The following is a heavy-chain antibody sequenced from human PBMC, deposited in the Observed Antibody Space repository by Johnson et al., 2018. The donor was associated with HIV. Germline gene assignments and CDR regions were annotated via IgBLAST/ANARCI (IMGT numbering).Heavy chain of an antibody. CDR1: GFTFSSYA. CDR3: ARPLWFRELLGAFDI. V-gene: IGHV3-30*04. J-gene: IGHJ3*02. CDR2: ISYDGSNK. Sequence: QVQVVESGGGVVRPGGSLRLSCAASGFTFSSYAMHWVRQAPGKGLEWVAVISYDGSNKYYADSVKGRFTISRDNSKNTLYLQMNSLRAEDTAVYYCARPLWFRELLGAFDIWGQGTMVTVSS. D-gene: IGHD3-10*01.